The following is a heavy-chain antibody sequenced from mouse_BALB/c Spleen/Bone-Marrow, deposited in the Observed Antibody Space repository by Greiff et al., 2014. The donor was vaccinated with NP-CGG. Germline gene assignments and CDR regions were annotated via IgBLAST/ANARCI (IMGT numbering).Heavy chain of an antibody. CDR2: IHPGNSDT. CDR3: TRKVYYGNPLDY. Sequence: VQLQQSGTVLARPGASVKMSCKASGYSFTSYWMHWVKQRPGQGLEWIGAIHPGNSDTSYNQKFKGKAKLTAVTSATTAYMELSSLTNEDSAVYFCTRKVYYGNPLDYWGQGTTLTFSS. CDR1: GYSFTSYW. V-gene: IGHV1-5*01. J-gene: IGHJ2*01. D-gene: IGHD2-1*01.